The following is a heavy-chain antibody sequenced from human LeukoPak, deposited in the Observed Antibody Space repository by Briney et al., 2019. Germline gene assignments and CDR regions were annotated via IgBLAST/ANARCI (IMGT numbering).Heavy chain of an antibody. J-gene: IGHJ3*02. Sequence: GGSLRLSCEASGFTFTSYGMNWVRQAPGKGLEWVSAISSSSGMIYYADSVKGRFTITRDNAKNSLYLQMNSLRAEDTAVYYCARGYSNYGYAFDIWGQGTMVTVSS. CDR3: ARGYSNYGYAFDI. D-gene: IGHD4-11*01. CDR1: GFTFTSYG. CDR2: ISSSSGMI. V-gene: IGHV3-21*01.